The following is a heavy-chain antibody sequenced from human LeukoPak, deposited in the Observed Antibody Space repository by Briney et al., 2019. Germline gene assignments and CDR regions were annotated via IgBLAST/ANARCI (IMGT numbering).Heavy chain of an antibody. Sequence: GGSLRLSCAASGFTFSRYWMSWVRQAPGKGLEWVANIKEDGSEKYYVDSVKGRFTISRDNAKNSLYLQMNSLRAEDTAVYYCARRSYYYGSGSYFDAFDIWGQGTMVTVSS. CDR3: ARRSYYYGSGSYFDAFDI. J-gene: IGHJ3*02. CDR1: GFTFSRYW. V-gene: IGHV3-7*01. CDR2: IKEDGSEK. D-gene: IGHD3-10*01.